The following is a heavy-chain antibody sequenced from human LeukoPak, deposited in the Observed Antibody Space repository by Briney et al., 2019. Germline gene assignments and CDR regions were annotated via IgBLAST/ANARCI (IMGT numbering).Heavy chain of an antibody. CDR1: GYTFTSYG. Sequence: ASVKVSCKASGYTFTSYGISWVRQAPGQGLEWMGWISAYNGNTNYAQKLQGRVTMTTDTSTSTAYMELRSLRSGDTAVYFCARVVSGGVIWAYWGQGTLVTVSS. V-gene: IGHV1-18*01. CDR3: ARVVSGGVIWAY. D-gene: IGHD3-16*01. CDR2: ISAYNGNT. J-gene: IGHJ4*02.